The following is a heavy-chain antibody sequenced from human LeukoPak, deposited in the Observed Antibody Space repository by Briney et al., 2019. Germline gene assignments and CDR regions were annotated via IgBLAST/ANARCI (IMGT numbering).Heavy chain of an antibody. Sequence: ASVKVSCKASGYTFTGYYMHWVRQAPGQGLEWMGRINPNSGGTNYAQKFQGRVTITRDTSISTAYMELSRLRSDDTAVYYCAKDPFSGITMIVVVITYMADYWGQGTLVTVSS. J-gene: IGHJ4*02. V-gene: IGHV1-2*06. D-gene: IGHD3-22*01. CDR1: GYTFTGYY. CDR2: INPNSGGT. CDR3: AKDPFSGITMIVVVITYMADY.